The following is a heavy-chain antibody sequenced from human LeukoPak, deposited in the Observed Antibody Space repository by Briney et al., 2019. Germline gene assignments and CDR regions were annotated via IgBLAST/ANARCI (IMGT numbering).Heavy chain of an antibody. Sequence: SETLSLTCTVSGGSISSSSYYWGWIRQPPGKGLEWIGSIYYSGSTYYNPSLKSRVTISVDTSKNQFSLKLSSVTAADTAVYYCARLAYYYDSSGYRYYFDYGGQGTLVTVSS. CDR1: GGSISSSSYY. J-gene: IGHJ4*02. CDR2: IYYSGST. D-gene: IGHD3-22*01. CDR3: ARLAYYYDSSGYRYYFDY. V-gene: IGHV4-39*01.